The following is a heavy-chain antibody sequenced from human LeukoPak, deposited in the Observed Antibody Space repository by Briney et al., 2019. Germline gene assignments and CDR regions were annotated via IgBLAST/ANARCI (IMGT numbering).Heavy chain of an antibody. V-gene: IGHV1-8*02. J-gene: IGHJ4*02. D-gene: IGHD2-15*01. Sequence: GASVKVSCKASGGTFSSYAINWVRQATGQGLEWMGWMNPNSGNTGYAQKFQGRVTMTRNSSITTAYMELSSLRSEDTAVYYCARRHGRCSDGSCYYPDYWGQGTLVTVSS. CDR3: ARRHGRCSDGSCYYPDY. CDR1: GGTFSSYA. CDR2: MNPNSGNT.